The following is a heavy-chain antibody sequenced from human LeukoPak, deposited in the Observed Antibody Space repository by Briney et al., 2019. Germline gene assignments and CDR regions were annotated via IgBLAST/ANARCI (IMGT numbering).Heavy chain of an antibody. J-gene: IGHJ4*02. V-gene: IGHV1-2*06. CDR2: INPNSGGT. D-gene: IGHD3-22*01. CDR3: ARAGVYYDSSGYLDY. CDR1: GYTFTGYY. Sequence: ASVKVSCKASGYTFTGYYMHWVRQAPGQGLEWMGRINPNSGGTNYAQKFQGRVTMTRDTSISTAYMELSRLRSDDTAMYYCARAGVYYDSSGYLDYWGQGTLVTVSS.